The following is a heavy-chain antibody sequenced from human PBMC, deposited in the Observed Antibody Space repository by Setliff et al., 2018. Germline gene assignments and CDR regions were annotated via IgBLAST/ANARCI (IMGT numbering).Heavy chain of an antibody. CDR3: ARGGTYRYFDY. CDR2: INQSKST. Sequence: NPSETLSLTCAVYGGSISGYYWSWIRQPPGKGLEWIGEINQSKSTNYNPSLKSRVTMSVDTSKTQFSLKLNSMTTADTAVYYCARGGTYRYFDYWGQGALVTVSS. V-gene: IGHV4-34*01. J-gene: IGHJ4*02. CDR1: GGSISGYY.